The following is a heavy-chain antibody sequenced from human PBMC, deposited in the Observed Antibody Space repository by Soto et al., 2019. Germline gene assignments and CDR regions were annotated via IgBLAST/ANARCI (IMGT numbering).Heavy chain of an antibody. V-gene: IGHV1-18*01. CDR1: GDTFTSYG. CDR2: ISAYNGNT. Sequence: ASVKVSCKSSGDTFTSYGISWVRQAPGQGLEWMGWISAYNGNTNYAQKLQGRVTMTTDTSTSTAYMELRSLRSDDTAVYYCARRPIFGVVIGENDAFDIWGQGTMVTVSS. D-gene: IGHD3-3*01. J-gene: IGHJ3*02. CDR3: ARRPIFGVVIGENDAFDI.